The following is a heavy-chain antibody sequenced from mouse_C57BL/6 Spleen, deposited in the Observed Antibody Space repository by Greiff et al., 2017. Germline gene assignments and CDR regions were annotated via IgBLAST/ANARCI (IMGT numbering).Heavy chain of an antibody. Sequence: QVQLQQPGAELVMPGASVKLSCKASGYTFTSYWMHWVKQRPGQGLEWIGEIDPSDSYTNYNQKFKGKSTLTVDKSSSTAYMQLSSLTSEDSAVYYCALIYYDYDDAMDYWGQGTSVTVSS. CDR1: GYTFTSYW. J-gene: IGHJ4*01. CDR3: ALIYYDYDDAMDY. V-gene: IGHV1-69*01. D-gene: IGHD2-4*01. CDR2: IDPSDSYT.